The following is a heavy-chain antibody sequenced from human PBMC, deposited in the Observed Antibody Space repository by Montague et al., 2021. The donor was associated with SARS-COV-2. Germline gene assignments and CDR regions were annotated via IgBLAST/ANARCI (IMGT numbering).Heavy chain of an antibody. Sequence: SETLSLTCTVSGGSTSSYYWSWIRQPPGKGLEWIGCIYYSGSTNYNPSLKSRVTISADTSKTQFSLKLNSVTAADTAVYYCARTIVVVSASCNYFDLWGRGTMVTVSS. D-gene: IGHD2-2*01. CDR1: GGSTSSYY. CDR2: IYYSGST. J-gene: IGHJ2*01. V-gene: IGHV4-59*12. CDR3: ARTIVVVSASCNYFDL.